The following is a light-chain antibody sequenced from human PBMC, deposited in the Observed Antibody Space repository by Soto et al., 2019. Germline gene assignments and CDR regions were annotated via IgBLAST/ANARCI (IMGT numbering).Light chain of an antibody. V-gene: IGLV6-57*02. CDR3: QSYDSTSQV. CDR1: SGSIASNY. Sequence: NFMLTQPHSVSESPGKTVTISCTGSSGSIASNYVQWYQQRPGSAPTTVIYEDNQRPSGVPDRFSGSVDRSSKSASLTISGLKTGDEADYYCQSYDSTSQVFGGGTKLTVL. CDR2: EDN. J-gene: IGLJ3*02.